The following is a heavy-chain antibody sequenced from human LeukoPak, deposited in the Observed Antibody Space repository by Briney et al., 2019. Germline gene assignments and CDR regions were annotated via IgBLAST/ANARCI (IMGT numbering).Heavy chain of an antibody. CDR2: INRSGST. CDR1: GGSFSGYY. CDR3: ARGAIAVAGAPYYYYGMDV. V-gene: IGHV4-34*01. D-gene: IGHD6-19*01. Sequence: SETLSLTCAVYGGSFSGYYWSWIRQPPGKGLEWIGEINRSGSTNYNPSLKSRVTISVDSSKNQFSLKLSSVTAADTAVYYCARGAIAVAGAPYYYYGMDVWGQGTTVTVSS. J-gene: IGHJ6*02.